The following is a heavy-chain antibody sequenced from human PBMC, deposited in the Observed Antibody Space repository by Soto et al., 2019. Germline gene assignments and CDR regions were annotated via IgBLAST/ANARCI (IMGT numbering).Heavy chain of an antibody. Sequence: QVQLQQWGAGLLKPSETLSLTCAVYGGSFSGYYWSWIRQPPGKGLEWIGEINHSGSTNYNPSLKSRVTXXXXXXKXQXXXXXXXXXXXXXXXXXXXXXXXXXXYXXRSVAFDIXXXGXXXTVSX. D-gene: IGHD3-22*01. V-gene: IGHV4-34*01. CDR3: XXXXXXXXYXXRSVAFDI. CDR2: INHSGST. J-gene: IGHJ3*02. CDR1: GGSFSGYY.